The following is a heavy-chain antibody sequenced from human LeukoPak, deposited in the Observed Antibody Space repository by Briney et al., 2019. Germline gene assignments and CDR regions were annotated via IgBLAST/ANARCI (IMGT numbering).Heavy chain of an antibody. V-gene: IGHV4-59*01. J-gene: IGHJ4*02. Sequence: SETLSLTCNVSGGSFTSFFWGWIRQPPGKGLDWIGYVSHAGGDKYNPSLKSRVTLSIDTPKNQFSLKLTSVTAADTAVYFCARGSHYYAFDYWGPGALVAVSS. D-gene: IGHD3-10*01. CDR3: ARGSHYYAFDY. CDR1: GGSFTSFF. CDR2: VSHAGGD.